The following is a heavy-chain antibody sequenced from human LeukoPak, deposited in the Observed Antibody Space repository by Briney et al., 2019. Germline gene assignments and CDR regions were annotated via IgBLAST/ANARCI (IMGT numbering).Heavy chain of an antibody. D-gene: IGHD2-2*01. J-gene: IGHJ4*02. CDR2: INHSGST. V-gene: IGHV4-39*07. Sequence: PSETLSLTCTVSGGSIRSSYYYWGWIRQPPGKGLEWIGEINHSGSTNYNPSLKSRVTISVDTSKNQFSLKLSSVTAADTAVYYCARGLVVVPAANDFDYWGQGTLVTVPS. CDR1: GGSIRSSYYY. CDR3: ARGLVVVPAANDFDY.